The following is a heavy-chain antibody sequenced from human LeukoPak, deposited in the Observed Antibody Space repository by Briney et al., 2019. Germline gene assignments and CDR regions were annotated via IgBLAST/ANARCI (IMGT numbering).Heavy chain of an antibody. CDR1: GFTFSSYG. Sequence: GGSLRLSCAASGFTFSSYGMHWVRQAPGKGLEWVAVISYDGSNKYYADSVKGRFTISRDNSKNTLYLQMNSLRAEDTAVYYCGKSGDCSSTSCYSYYYYYYGMDVWGQGTTVTVSS. J-gene: IGHJ6*02. V-gene: IGHV3-30*18. CDR2: ISYDGSNK. CDR3: GKSGDCSSTSCYSYYYYYYGMDV. D-gene: IGHD2-2*01.